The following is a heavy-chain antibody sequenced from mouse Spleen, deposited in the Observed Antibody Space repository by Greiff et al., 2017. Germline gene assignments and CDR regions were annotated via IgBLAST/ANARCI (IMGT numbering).Heavy chain of an antibody. Sequence: VQLQQPGAELVKPGASVKLSCKASGYTFTSYWMHWVKQRPGQGLEWIGEIDPSDSYTNYNQKFKGKATLTVDKSSSTAYMQLSSLTSEDSAVYYCASKSRALGRDYWGQGTTLTVSS. CDR1: GYTFTSYW. CDR2: IDPSDSYT. CDR3: ASKSRALGRDY. J-gene: IGHJ2*01. D-gene: IGHD4-1*01. V-gene: IGHV1-69*02.